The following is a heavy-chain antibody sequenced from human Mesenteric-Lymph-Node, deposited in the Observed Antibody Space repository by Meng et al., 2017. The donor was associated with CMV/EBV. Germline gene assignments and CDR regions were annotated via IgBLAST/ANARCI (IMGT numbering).Heavy chain of an antibody. CDR3: ARGGGGYGDYSDY. CDR1: GGSFSGYY. CDR2: ITHSGST. J-gene: IGHJ4*02. Sequence: CAVYGGSFSGYYWSWIRQSPGKGLEWIGEITHSGSTNYNPSLKSRVTISVDTSKNQFSLKLSSVTAADTAVYYCARGGGGYGDYSDYWGQGTLVTVSS. V-gene: IGHV4-34*01. D-gene: IGHD4-17*01.